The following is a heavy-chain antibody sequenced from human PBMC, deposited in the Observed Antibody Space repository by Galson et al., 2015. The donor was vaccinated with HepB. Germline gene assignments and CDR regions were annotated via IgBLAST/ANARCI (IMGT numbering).Heavy chain of an antibody. CDR1: GFTFSSYH. V-gene: IGHV3-21*01. CDR2: ISTDSTYT. J-gene: IGHJ4*02. Sequence: SLRLSCAASGFTFSSYHMHWVRQAPGKGLEWVSSISTDSTYTKYADSMKGRFTITRDNAKNSLYLQMSSLRAEDTALYYCARAIDGGFDSWGQGTLVTVSS. CDR3: ARAIDGGFDS. D-gene: IGHD3-16*01.